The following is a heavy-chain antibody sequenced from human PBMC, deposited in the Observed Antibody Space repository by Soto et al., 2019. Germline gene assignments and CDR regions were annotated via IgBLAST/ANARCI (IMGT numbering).Heavy chain of an antibody. CDR1: GFTFSSYW. CDR3: ASLPTRYCTNGVCHSRYFDY. Sequence: WGSLRLSCAASGFTFSSYWMSWVRQAPGKGLEWVANIKQDGSEKYYVDSVKGRFTISRDNAKNSLYLQMNSLRAEDTAVYYCASLPTRYCTNGVCHSRYFDYWGQGTLVTVSS. CDR2: IKQDGSEK. D-gene: IGHD2-8*01. J-gene: IGHJ4*02. V-gene: IGHV3-7*05.